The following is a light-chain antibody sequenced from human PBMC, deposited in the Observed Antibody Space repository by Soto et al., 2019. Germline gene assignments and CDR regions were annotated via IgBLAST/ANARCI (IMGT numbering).Light chain of an antibody. Sequence: QSVLTQPPSVSGAPGQRVTIYCSGSSSNIGAGYDVHWYQQLPGTAPKHLIYGNSNRPSGVPDRFSGSKSGTSASLAITGLQAEDEADYYCQSYDSSLSGWVFGGGTKVTVL. J-gene: IGLJ3*02. V-gene: IGLV1-40*01. CDR2: GNS. CDR3: QSYDSSLSGWV. CDR1: SSNIGAGYD.